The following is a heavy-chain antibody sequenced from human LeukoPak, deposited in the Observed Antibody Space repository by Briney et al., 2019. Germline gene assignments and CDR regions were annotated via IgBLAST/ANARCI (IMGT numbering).Heavy chain of an antibody. CDR3: DKDSNTGGYSFGS. V-gene: IGHV3-43*01. J-gene: IGHJ4*02. CDR2: IRCGGGIT. Sequence: PGGSLRLSCAASGFTFHHYSMHWVRQPPGKGLEWVSLIRCGGGITYYADSVRGRFTISRDNSKKSLSLEMNSLRTEDTALYYCDKDSNTGGYSFGSWGQGTLVTVTS. CDR1: GFTFHHYS. D-gene: IGHD5-12*01.